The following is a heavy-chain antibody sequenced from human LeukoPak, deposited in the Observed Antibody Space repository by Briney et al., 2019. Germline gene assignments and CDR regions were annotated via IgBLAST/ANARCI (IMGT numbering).Heavy chain of an antibody. CDR2: ISGGSSTI. J-gene: IGHJ4*02. CDR1: GFTFSTYS. V-gene: IGHV3-48*02. CDR3: ARDDVYSSSFYY. D-gene: IGHD6-13*01. Sequence: QPGGSLRLSCAASGFTFSTYSMNWVRQAPGKGLEWVSYISGGSSTIHYVDSVKGRFTISRDNAKKSLYLQMNSLRDEDTAVYYGARDDVYSSSFYYWGQGDLGSVSS.